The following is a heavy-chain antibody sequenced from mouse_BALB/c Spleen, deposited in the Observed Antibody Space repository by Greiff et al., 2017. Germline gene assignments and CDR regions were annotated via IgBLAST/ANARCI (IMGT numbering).Heavy chain of an antibody. CDR1: GFTFSSYA. V-gene: IGHV5-9-3*01. CDR3: ARDGYGAWFAY. J-gene: IGHJ3*01. CDR2: ISSGGSYT. D-gene: IGHD2-2*01. Sequence: EVKLMESGGGLVKPGGSLKLSCAASGFTFSSYAMSWVRQTPEKRLEWVATISSGGSYTYYPDSVKGRFTISRDNAKNTLYLQMSSLRSEDTAMYYCARDGYGAWFAYWGQGTLVTVSA.